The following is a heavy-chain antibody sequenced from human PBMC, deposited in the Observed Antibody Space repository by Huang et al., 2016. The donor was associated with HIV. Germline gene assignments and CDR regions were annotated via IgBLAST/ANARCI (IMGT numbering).Heavy chain of an antibody. J-gene: IGHJ4*02. V-gene: IGHV3-21*01. CDR2: ITSRNSL. CDR3: ARDSPTSYPSRGDFDY. D-gene: IGHD1-26*01. CDR1: GFTFSSFN. Sequence: EVQLVESGGGLVKPGGSLRLSCAASGFTFSSFNMNWVSQAPGKGLEFVSFITSRNSLYYSDSVRGLFTVSRDHTKNSLFLQMNDLRAEDTAVYFCARDSPTSYPSRGDFDYWGQGTLVSVSS.